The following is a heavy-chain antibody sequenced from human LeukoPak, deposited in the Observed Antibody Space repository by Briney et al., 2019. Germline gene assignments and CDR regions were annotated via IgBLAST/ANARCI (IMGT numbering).Heavy chain of an antibody. V-gene: IGHV4-34*01. J-gene: IGHJ4*02. CDR1: GGSFSGYY. Sequence: PSETLSLTCAVYGGSFSGYYWSWIRQPPGKGLEWIGEINHSGSTNYNPSLKSRVTISVDTSKNQFSLKLSSVTAADTAVYYCASTVKMYSRLSGYFDYWGQGTLATLSS. CDR3: ASTVKMYSRLSGYFDY. D-gene: IGHD6-13*01. CDR2: INHSGST.